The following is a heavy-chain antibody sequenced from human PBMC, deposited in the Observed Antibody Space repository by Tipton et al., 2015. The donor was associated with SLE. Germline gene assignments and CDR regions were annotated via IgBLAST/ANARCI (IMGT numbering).Heavy chain of an antibody. CDR3: ARDLDYGGTIDFDY. CDR1: GGSISSYY. CDR2: IYYSGST. Sequence: TLSLTCTVSGGSISSYYWSWIRQPPGKGLEWIGYIYYSGSTNYNPSLKSRVTISGDTSKNQFSLKLSSVTAADTAVYYCARDLDYGGTIDFDYWGQGTLVTVSS. D-gene: IGHD4-23*01. V-gene: IGHV4-59*01. J-gene: IGHJ4*02.